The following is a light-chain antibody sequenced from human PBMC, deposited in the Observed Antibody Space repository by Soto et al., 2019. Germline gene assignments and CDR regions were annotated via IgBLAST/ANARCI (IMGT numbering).Light chain of an antibody. Sequence: EIVLTQSPATLSLSPGERATLSCRASHSVSSCLAWYQQKPGQAPRLLIYDASNRATGIPARFSGSGSGTDFTLTISSLEPEDFAVYYCQQRSNWPHTFGQGTRLEIK. V-gene: IGKV3-11*01. CDR2: DAS. CDR1: HSVSSC. CDR3: QQRSNWPHT. J-gene: IGKJ5*01.